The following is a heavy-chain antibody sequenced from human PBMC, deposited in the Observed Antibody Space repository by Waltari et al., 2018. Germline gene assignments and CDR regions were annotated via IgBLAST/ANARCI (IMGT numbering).Heavy chain of an antibody. V-gene: IGHV4-34*01. J-gene: IGHJ4*02. CDR3: ARGSFRYYDFWSGYFQNHFDY. Sequence: QVQLQQWGAGLLKPSETLSLTCAVYGGSFSGYYWSWIRQPPGKGLEWIGEINHSGSTNYNPSLESRVTIAVVTSKIQFSRKLRSVTAADTAVYYCARGSFRYYDFWSGYFQNHFDYWGQGTLVTVSS. D-gene: IGHD3-3*01. CDR1: GGSFSGYY. CDR2: INHSGST.